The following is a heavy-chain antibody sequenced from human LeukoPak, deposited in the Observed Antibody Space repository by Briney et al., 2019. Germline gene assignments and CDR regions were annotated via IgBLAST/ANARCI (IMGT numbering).Heavy chain of an antibody. D-gene: IGHD3-3*01. CDR1: GFTFSSYW. CDR3: ARAERRGYDFWSGYYLPDY. Sequence: GSLRLSCAASGFTFSSYWMHWVRQGPGKGLVWVSRINSDGSSTRYADSVKGRFTISRDNAKNTLYLQMNSLRAEDTAVYYCARAERRGYDFWSGYYLPDYWGRGTLVTVSS. V-gene: IGHV3-74*01. J-gene: IGHJ4*02. CDR2: INSDGSST.